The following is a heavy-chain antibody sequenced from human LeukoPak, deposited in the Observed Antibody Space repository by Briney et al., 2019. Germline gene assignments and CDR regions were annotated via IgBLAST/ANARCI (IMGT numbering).Heavy chain of an antibody. D-gene: IGHD5-12*01. CDR1: GYTXTSYY. Sequence: SVKVSCKASGYTXTSYYVHWVRQAPGQGLDWMGIISPSGDSTTYAQKFQGRVTMSRDTSTSTVSMELSSLRSEDTAVYYCARAYSGYAPNDYWGQGTLVTVSS. CDR3: ARAYSGYAPNDY. J-gene: IGHJ4*02. CDR2: ISPSGDST. V-gene: IGHV1-46*01.